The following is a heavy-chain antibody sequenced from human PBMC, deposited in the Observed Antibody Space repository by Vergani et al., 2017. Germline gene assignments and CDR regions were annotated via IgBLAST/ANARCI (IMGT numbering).Heavy chain of an antibody. CDR1: GYTFTGYY. Sequence: QVQLVQSGAEVKKPGASVKVSCKASGYTFTGYYMHWVRQAPGQGLEWMGWINPNSGGTNYAQKFQGRVTMTRDTSISTAYRELSRLRSDDTAVYYCARDSEPRSYGSGGNAWFDPWGGGALVTVVS. CDR3: ARDSEPRSYGSGGNAWFDP. V-gene: IGHV1-2*02. D-gene: IGHD3-10*01. J-gene: IGHJ5*02. CDR2: INPNSGGT.